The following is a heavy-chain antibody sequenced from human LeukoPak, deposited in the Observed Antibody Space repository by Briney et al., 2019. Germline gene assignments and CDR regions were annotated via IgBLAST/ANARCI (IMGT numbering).Heavy chain of an antibody. V-gene: IGHV1-69*13. J-gene: IGHJ5*02. CDR1: GGTFSSYA. CDR2: IIPIFGTA. Sequence: ASVKVSCKASGGTFSSYAISWVRQAPGQGLEWMGGIIPIFGTANYARKFQGRVTITADESTSTAYMDLRNLTSEDTAVYYCARDRGYCITSTMCYKGWFDPWGQGTLVTVSS. D-gene: IGHD2-2*02. CDR3: ARDRGYCITSTMCYKGWFDP.